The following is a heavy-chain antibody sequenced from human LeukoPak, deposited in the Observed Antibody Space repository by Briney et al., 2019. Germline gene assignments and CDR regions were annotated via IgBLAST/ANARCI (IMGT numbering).Heavy chain of an antibody. D-gene: IGHD6-19*01. CDR2: ISGSGGST. CDR3: AKDSPDSSGWYPNFDY. J-gene: IGHJ4*02. V-gene: IGHV3-23*01. CDR1: GFTFSSYA. Sequence: GGSLRLSCAASGFTFSSYAMSWVRQAPGKGLEWVSAISGSGGSTYYADSVKGRFTISRDNSKNTLYLQMNSLRAEDTAVYYCAKDSPDSSGWYPNFDYWGQGTLVTVSS.